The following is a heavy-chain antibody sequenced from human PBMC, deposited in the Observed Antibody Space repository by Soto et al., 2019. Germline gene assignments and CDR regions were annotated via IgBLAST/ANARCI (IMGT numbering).Heavy chain of an antibody. J-gene: IGHJ5*02. D-gene: IGHD1-1*01. CDR1: RYIFTAYF. Sequence: QVQLVQSGAEVKKPGDSVKVSCKAPRYIFTAYFMNWVRQAPGQGLEWMGWINPNNGSTHYGQSFQGMVTMTSDTSISTAYMELNSLRSDHTAVYYCASHDPGARLDPWGQGTLVIVSS. V-gene: IGHV1-2*02. CDR3: ASHDPGARLDP. CDR2: INPNNGST.